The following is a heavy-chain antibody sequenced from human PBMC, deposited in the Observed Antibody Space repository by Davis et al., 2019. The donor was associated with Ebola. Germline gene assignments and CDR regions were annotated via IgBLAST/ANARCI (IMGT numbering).Heavy chain of an antibody. Sequence: ASVPVPRQASRYTFTSYAMHRLRQAPGQRLEWMGWINAGNGNTKYSQKFQGRVTITRNTSASTAYMELSSLRSEDTAVYYCAREYYDFWSGHGWFDPWGQGTLVTVSS. CDR2: INAGNGNT. V-gene: IGHV1-3*01. CDR1: RYTFTSYA. J-gene: IGHJ5*02. CDR3: AREYYDFWSGHGWFDP. D-gene: IGHD3-3*01.